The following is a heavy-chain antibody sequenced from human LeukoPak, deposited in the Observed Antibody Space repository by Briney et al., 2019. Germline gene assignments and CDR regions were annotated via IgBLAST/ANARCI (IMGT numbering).Heavy chain of an antibody. CDR3: VRPLPTGVVAY. D-gene: IGHD4-23*01. V-gene: IGHV1-18*01. J-gene: IGHJ4*02. CDR2: ISAYNGNT. CDR1: GYTFTSYG. Sequence: GASVKVSCKASGYTFTSYGISWVRQAPGQGLEWMGWISAYNGNTHYAQKLQGRVTMTTDTSTSTAYMELRSLRSDDTAVYFCVRPLPTGVVAYWGQGTLVTVSS.